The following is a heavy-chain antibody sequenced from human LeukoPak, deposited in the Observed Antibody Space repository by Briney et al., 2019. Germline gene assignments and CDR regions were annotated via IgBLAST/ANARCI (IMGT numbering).Heavy chain of an antibody. CDR3: ARINYGDYRYGMDV. Sequence: ASVKVSCKASGYTFTSYGISWVRQATGQGLEWMGWMNPNSGNTGYAQKFQGRVTMTRDTSISTAYMELSGLRSEDTAVYYCARINYGDYRYGMDVWGQGTTVTVSS. J-gene: IGHJ6*02. V-gene: IGHV1-8*02. D-gene: IGHD4-17*01. CDR1: GYTFTSYG. CDR2: MNPNSGNT.